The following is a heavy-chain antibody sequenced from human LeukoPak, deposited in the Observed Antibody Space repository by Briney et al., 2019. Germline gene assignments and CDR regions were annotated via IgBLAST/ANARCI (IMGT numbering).Heavy chain of an antibody. J-gene: IGHJ6*02. CDR2: ISYDGSNK. Sequence: QPGGSLRLSCAASGFTFSAYAMHWVRQAPGKGLEWVAVISYDGSNKYYADSVKGRFTISRDNSKNTLYLQMNSLRAEDTAVYYCARDSYGMDVWGQGTTVTASS. CDR1: GFTFSAYA. V-gene: IGHV3-30-3*01. CDR3: ARDSYGMDV.